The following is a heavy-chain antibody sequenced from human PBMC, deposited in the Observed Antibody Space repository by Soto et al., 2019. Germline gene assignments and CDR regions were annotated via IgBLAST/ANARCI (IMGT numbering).Heavy chain of an antibody. J-gene: IGHJ6*02. D-gene: IGHD4-17*01. CDR2: ISGYNGNT. Sequence: ASVKVSFKASGYSFTSYGISWLRQAPGRGLEWMGWISGYNGNTNYEQKFQGRVTMTTDTSTSTAYMDLRSLTSDDTAVYYCAKDNTATSPSRYRFGMDVWGPGTTVTVSS. V-gene: IGHV1-18*01. CDR1: GYSFTSYG. CDR3: AKDNTATSPSRYRFGMDV.